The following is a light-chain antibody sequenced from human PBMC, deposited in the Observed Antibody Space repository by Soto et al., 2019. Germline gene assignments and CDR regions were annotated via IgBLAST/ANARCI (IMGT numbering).Light chain of an antibody. J-gene: IGLJ1*01. CDR2: EVS. Sequence: QSALAQPASVSGSLGQSITISCTGASSDIRSYKLVSWYQQYPGKAPKLMIYEVSNRPSGVSNRFSGSKSGNTASLTISGLQTEDEADYYCSSYTGSSTLYVFGTGTKVTVL. CDR1: SSDIRSYKL. CDR3: SSYTGSSTLYV. V-gene: IGLV2-14*02.